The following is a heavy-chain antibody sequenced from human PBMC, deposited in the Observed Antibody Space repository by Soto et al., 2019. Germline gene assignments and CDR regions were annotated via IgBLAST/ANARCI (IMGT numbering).Heavy chain of an antibody. CDR3: ARWTYRGGDCYFLDY. V-gene: IGHV4-59*01. CDR1: GGALSGYY. J-gene: IGHJ4*02. CDR2: IYSSGST. D-gene: IGHD2-21*02. Sequence: SETLSLTRALSGGALSGYYSGLLRQPPGKGTDWIGNIYSSGSTNNNPSLQSRGTISVATAKNQFSLYLSSVTAADTAAYYCARWTYRGGDCYFLDYWGQGTLVTVSS.